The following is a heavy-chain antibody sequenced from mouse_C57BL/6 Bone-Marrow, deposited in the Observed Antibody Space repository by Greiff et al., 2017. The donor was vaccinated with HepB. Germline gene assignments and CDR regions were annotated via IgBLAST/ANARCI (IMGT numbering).Heavy chain of an antibody. CDR1: EYEFPSHD. J-gene: IGHJ1*03. V-gene: IGHV5-2*03. Sequence: DVKLVESGGGLVQPGESLKLSCESNEYEFPSHDMSWVRKTPEKRLELVAAINRDGGSTYYPDTMERRFIISRDNTKKTLYLQMSSLRSEDTALYYCARREDPYWYFDVWGTGTTVTVSS. CDR2: INRDGGST. CDR3: ARREDPYWYFDV.